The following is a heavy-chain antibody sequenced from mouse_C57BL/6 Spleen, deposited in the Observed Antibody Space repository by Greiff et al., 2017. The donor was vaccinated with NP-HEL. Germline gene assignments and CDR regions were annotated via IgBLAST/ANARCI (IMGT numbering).Heavy chain of an antibody. V-gene: IGHV1-64*01. CDR3: ELSLYSPLYFDV. J-gene: IGHJ1*03. D-gene: IGHD1-3*01. CDR1: GYTFTSYW. Sequence: QVQLKQPGAELVKPGASVKLSCKASGYTFTSYWMHWVKQRPGQGLEWIGMIHPNSGSTNYNEKFKSKATLTVDKSSSTAYMQLSSLTSEDSAVYYCELSLYSPLYFDVWGTGTTVTVSS. CDR2: IHPNSGST.